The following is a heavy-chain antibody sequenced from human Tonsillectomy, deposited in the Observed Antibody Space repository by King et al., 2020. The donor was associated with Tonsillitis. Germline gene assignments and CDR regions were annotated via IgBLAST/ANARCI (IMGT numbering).Heavy chain of an antibody. V-gene: IGHV5-51*01. D-gene: IGHD6-13*01. CDR1: GYSFTSYW. CDR2: IYPGDSDT. Sequence: VQLVESGAEVKKPGESLKISCKGSGYSFTSYWIGWVRQMPGKGLEWMGIIYPGDSDTRYSPSFQGQVTISADKSISTAYLQGSSLKASDTAMYYCARVFRIAAAERNAFDIWGQGTMVTVSS. J-gene: IGHJ3*02. CDR3: ARVFRIAAAERNAFDI.